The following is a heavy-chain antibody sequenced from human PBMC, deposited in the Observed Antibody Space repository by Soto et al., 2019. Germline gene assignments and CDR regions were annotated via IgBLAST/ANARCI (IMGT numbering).Heavy chain of an antibody. CDR1: GFSLSTSGMC. D-gene: IGHD3-16*02. J-gene: IGHJ1*01. CDR3: ARASVDYVWGSYRVGSFQH. V-gene: IGHV2-70*02. CDR2: IDWDDDK. Sequence: SGPTLVNPTQTLTLTCTFSGFSLSTSGMCVSWIRQPPGKALEWLALIDWDDDKYYSTSLKTRLTISKDTSKNQVVLTMTNMDPVDTAVYYCARASVDYVWGSYRVGSFQHWGQGTLVTVSS.